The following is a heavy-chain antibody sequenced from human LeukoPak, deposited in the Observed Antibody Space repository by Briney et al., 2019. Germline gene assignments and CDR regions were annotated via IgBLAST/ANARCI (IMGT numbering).Heavy chain of an antibody. CDR2: INHSGST. D-gene: IGHD4-23*01. CDR1: GGSFSGYY. J-gene: IGHJ4*02. V-gene: IGHV4-34*01. CDR3: ARGLRYGDKYDY. Sequence: PSETLSLTCAVYGGSFSGYYWSWIRQPPGKGLEWIGEINHSGSTNYSPSLKSRVTISVDTSKNQFSLKLSSVTAADTAVYYCARGLRYGDKYDYWGQGTLVTVSS.